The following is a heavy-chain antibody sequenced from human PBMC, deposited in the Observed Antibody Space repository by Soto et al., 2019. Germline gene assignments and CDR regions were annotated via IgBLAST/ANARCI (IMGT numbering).Heavy chain of an antibody. D-gene: IGHD3-22*01. CDR1: GFTFSSYA. CDR2: ISGSGSTI. CDR3: AKVFYYYDSSGYYYFDY. Sequence: GGSLRLSCAASGFTFSSYAVSWVRQAPGKGPEWISSISGSGSTIYYADSVKGRFTISRNNSKNTLYLQMSSLRAEDTAVYYCAKVFYYYDSSGYYYFDYWGQGTLVTVSS. J-gene: IGHJ4*02. V-gene: IGHV3-23*01.